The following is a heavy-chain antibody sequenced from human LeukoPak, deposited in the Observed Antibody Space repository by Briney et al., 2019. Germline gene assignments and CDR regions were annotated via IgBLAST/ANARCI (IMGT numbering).Heavy chain of an antibody. CDR3: AKGHRYCGGGSCPIYFDY. Sequence: GGSLRLSCAASGFTLSTYSLNWVRQAPGQGLEWVSSVGSSDGDIHYADSVKGRFTISRDNAKNSLYLQMNSLRDEDSAVYYCAKGHRYCGGGSCPIYFDYWGQGALVTVSS. D-gene: IGHD2-15*01. CDR1: GFTLSTYS. CDR2: VGSSDGDI. V-gene: IGHV3-21*04. J-gene: IGHJ4*02.